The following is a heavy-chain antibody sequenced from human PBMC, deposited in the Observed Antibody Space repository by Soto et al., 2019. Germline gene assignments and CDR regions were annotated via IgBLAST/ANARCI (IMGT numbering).Heavy chain of an antibody. CDR1: GGSIRSSSDY. CDR2: IYYSGST. J-gene: IGHJ4*02. D-gene: IGHD3-9*01. CDR3: ARHSERYFDWSLRFDY. Sequence: QLQLQESGPGLVKPSETLSLTCTVSGGSIRSSSDYWGWIRQSPGKGLEWIGSIYYSGSTYYNPSLRSRVTISIDTPKNQFSLKLSSVTAADTAVYYCARHSERYFDWSLRFDYWGQGTLVTVSS. V-gene: IGHV4-39*01.